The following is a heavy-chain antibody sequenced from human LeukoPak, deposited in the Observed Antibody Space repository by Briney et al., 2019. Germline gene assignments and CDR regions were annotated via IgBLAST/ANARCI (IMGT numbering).Heavy chain of an antibody. D-gene: IGHD2/OR15-2a*01. V-gene: IGHV3-48*03. CDR2: ISSSGSTI. CDR3: ASLSIRRALRRREDNWFDP. Sequence: GGSLRLPCAASGFTFSSYEMNWVRQAPGKGLEWVSYISSSGSTIYYADSVKGRFTISRDNAKNSLYLQMNSLRAEDTAVYYCASLSIRRALRRREDNWFDPWGQGTLVTVSS. CDR1: GFTFSSYE. J-gene: IGHJ5*02.